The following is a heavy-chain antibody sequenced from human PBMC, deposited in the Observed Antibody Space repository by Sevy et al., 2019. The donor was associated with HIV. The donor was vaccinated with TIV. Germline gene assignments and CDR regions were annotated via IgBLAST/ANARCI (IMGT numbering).Heavy chain of an antibody. CDR3: ARGNDFDI. Sequence: SETLSLTCTVSGGSINSDHWNWIRQPPGKGLEWIGYVYYTGGTNYNPSLKNRVTITVDRTKNQFSLKLTSVTAADTAGYYCARGNDFDIWGQGTMVTVSS. J-gene: IGHJ3*02. CDR1: GGSINSDH. CDR2: VYYTGGT. V-gene: IGHV4-59*08.